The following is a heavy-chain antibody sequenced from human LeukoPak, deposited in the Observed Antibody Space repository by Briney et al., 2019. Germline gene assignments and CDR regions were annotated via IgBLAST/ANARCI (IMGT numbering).Heavy chain of an antibody. CDR2: ISGSSSYI. V-gene: IGHV3-21*01. J-gene: IGHJ4*02. Sequence: GGSLRLSCAASGFTFSSYSMNWVRQAPGKGLEWVSSISGSSSYIYYADSVKGRFTISRDNAKNSLYLQMNSLRAEDTAVYYCARDLLLSFWGQGTLVTVSS. CDR1: GFTFSSYS. CDR3: ARDLLLSF.